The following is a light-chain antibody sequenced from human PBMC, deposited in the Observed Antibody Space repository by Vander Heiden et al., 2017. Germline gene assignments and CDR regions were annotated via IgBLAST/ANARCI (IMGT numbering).Light chain of an antibody. CDR1: NIGSKS. J-gene: IGLJ3*02. Sequence: SSVLTQPPSVSVAPGQTARITCGGNNIGSKSVHWYQQKPGQAPVLVVYDDDNRPSGVPERFSGSNSGNTATLTISRVEAGDESTYYCQVWDSSSDHWVFGGGTKLTVL. CDR3: QVWDSSSDHWV. V-gene: IGLV3-21*02. CDR2: DDD.